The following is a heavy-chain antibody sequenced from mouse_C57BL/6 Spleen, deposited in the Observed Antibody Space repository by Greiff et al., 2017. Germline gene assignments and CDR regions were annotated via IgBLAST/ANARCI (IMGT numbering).Heavy chain of an antibody. J-gene: IGHJ2*01. CDR1: GYTFTDYY. V-gene: IGHV1-26*01. CDR3: ARSGGNYRYFDY. Sequence: VQLKQSGPELVKPGASVKISCKASGYTFTDYYMNWVKQSHGKSLEWIGDINPNNGGTSYNQKFKGKATLTVDKSSSTAYMELRSLTSEDSAVYYCARSGGNYRYFDYWGQGTTLTVSS. CDR2: INPNNGGT. D-gene: IGHD2-1*01.